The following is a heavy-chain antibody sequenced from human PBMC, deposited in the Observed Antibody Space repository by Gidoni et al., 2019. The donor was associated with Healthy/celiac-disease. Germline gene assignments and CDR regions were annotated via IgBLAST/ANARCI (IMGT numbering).Heavy chain of an antibody. V-gene: IGHV3-48*02. D-gene: IGHD1-26*01. Sequence: EVQLGESGGGVLHTGGSLTPSCAASGCTFRSYSMTCVRQAPGTGLECVSYLSSSSSTIYYADSLKGRFTISIENAKISLSLQMNILRDEYTAVYYCARVVGAYFDYWGQGNLVTVSS. CDR2: LSSSSSTI. J-gene: IGHJ4*02. CDR1: GCTFRSYS. CDR3: ARVVGAYFDY.